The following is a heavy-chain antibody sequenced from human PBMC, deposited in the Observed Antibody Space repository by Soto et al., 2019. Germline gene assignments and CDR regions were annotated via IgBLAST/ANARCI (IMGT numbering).Heavy chain of an antibody. D-gene: IGHD2-15*01. V-gene: IGHV1-69*01. CDR2: IIPIFGTA. CDR3: AREGSEGGYGGGKNWFDP. Sequence: SVKLSCKASGGTCSSYAIGCVRQAPIQGLEWMGWIIPIFGTANYAQKFQGRVTITADESTSTAYMELSSLRSEDTAVYYCAREGSEGGYGGGKNWFDPWGQGTLVTVSS. J-gene: IGHJ5*02. CDR1: GGTCSSYA.